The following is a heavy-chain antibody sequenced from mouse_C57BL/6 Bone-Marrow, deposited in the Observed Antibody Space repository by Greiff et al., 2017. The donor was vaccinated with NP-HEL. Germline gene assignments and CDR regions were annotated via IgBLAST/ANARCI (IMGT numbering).Heavy chain of an antibody. CDR1: GFNIKDDY. D-gene: IGHD1-1*01. Sequence: EVQLQQSGAELVRPGASVKLSCTASGFNIKDDYMHWVKPRPEQGLEWIGWIDPENGDTEYASKFQGKATITADTSSNTAYLQLSSLTSEDTAVYYCTDYGSSYGFDYWGQGTTLTVSS. V-gene: IGHV14-4*01. J-gene: IGHJ2*01. CDR2: IDPENGDT. CDR3: TDYGSSYGFDY.